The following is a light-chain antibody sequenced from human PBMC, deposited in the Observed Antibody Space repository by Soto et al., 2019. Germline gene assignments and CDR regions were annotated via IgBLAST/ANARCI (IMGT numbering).Light chain of an antibody. V-gene: IGKV4-1*01. CDR3: QQYYSPPVT. Sequence: DIVMTQSPDSLAVSLGERATINCKSSQSVLFSSNNKNYLAWFQQTPGQPPKLLIYWASTRESGVPDRFSGSGSGKDFTLTISSLQAEDVAVYYCQQYYSPPVTFGGGTKVEIK. CDR2: WAS. CDR1: QSVLFSSNNKNY. J-gene: IGKJ4*01.